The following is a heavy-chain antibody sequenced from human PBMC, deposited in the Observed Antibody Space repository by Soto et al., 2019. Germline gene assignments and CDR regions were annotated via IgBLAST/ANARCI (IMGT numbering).Heavy chain of an antibody. CDR1: GYTFTTYY. CDR3: ARDLGSPFDF. V-gene: IGHV1-2*02. CDR2: INPNSGMT. D-gene: IGHD2-2*03. Sequence: ASVKVSCKASGYTFTTYYLHWVRQAPGQDLEWMGWINPNSGMTNSAQKFQGRVTMTRDTSTSTLYMELSSLRSEDTAVYFCARDLGSPFDFWGQGTLVTVSS. J-gene: IGHJ4*02.